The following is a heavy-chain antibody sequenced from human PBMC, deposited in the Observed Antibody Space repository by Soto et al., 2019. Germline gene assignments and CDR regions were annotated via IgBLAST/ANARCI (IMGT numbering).Heavy chain of an antibody. J-gene: IGHJ4*02. Sequence: GASVKVSCKASGCTFSRHAFSWVRQAPGQGLEWMGGIIPIFGTPNYSEKFQGRLSITADESTTTVYMQLSSLRSEDTAVYYCARQFDSDSSAHYYAYWGQGTVVTVSS. D-gene: IGHD3-22*01. CDR2: IIPIFGTP. V-gene: IGHV1-69*13. CDR3: ARQFDSDSSAHYYAY. CDR1: GCTFSRHA.